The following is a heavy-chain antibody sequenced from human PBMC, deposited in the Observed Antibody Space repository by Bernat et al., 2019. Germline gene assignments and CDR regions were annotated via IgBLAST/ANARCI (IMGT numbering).Heavy chain of an antibody. D-gene: IGHD6-19*01. CDR1: GFTFSDYE. CDR3: ARETAVAGNDY. J-gene: IGHJ4*02. Sequence: EVQLVESGGGLVQPGGSLRLSCAASGFTFSDYEMNWVRPAPGKGLEWVSYISSSCATIQYADAVKGRSTISRDNAKNSLYLQMNSLRAEETAVYYCARETAVAGNDYWGQGTLVTVSS. V-gene: IGHV3-48*03. CDR2: ISSSCATI.